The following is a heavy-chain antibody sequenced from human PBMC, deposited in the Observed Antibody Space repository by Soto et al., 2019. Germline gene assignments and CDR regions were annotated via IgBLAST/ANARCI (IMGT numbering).Heavy chain of an antibody. CDR2: INSDGSST. CDR1: GFTFSTYW. CDR3: ARDWRRGGPDY. Sequence: GGSVRLSCAASGFTFSTYWMHWVRQAPGKGLVWVSRINSDGSSTTYADSVKGRFTISRDNAKNTLYLQMNSLRAEDTAVYYCARDWRRGGPDYWGQGTLVTVSS. V-gene: IGHV3-74*01. D-gene: IGHD3-3*01. J-gene: IGHJ4*02.